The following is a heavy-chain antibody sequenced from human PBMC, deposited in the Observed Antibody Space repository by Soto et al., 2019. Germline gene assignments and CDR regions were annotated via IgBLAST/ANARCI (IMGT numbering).Heavy chain of an antibody. D-gene: IGHD6-19*01. Sequence: SVKVSCKASGGTFSSYAISWARQAPGQGLEWMGGIIPIFGTANYAQKFQGRVTITADESTSTAYMELSSLRSEDTAVYYCASIAVAGSAEYFQHWGQGTLVTVSS. J-gene: IGHJ1*01. CDR1: GGTFSSYA. CDR3: ASIAVAGSAEYFQH. CDR2: IIPIFGTA. V-gene: IGHV1-69*13.